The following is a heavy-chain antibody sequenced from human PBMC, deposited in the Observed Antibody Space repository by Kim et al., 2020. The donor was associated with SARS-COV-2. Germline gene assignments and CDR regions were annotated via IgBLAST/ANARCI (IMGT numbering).Heavy chain of an antibody. Sequence: GGSLRLSCAASGFTFSSYSMNWVRQAPGKGLEWVSSISSSSSYIYYADSVKGRFTISRDNAKNSLYLQMTSLRAEDTAVYYCARDFDAFYVVVPAGPVDYWGQGTLLTVSS. CDR3: ARDFDAFYVVVPAGPVDY. D-gene: IGHD2-2*01. V-gene: IGHV3-21*01. J-gene: IGHJ4*02. CDR2: ISSSSSYI. CDR1: GFTFSSYS.